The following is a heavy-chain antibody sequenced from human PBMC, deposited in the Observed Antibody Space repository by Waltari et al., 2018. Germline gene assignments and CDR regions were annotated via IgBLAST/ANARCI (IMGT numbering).Heavy chain of an antibody. CDR1: GGAISSHY. Sequence: QVQLQESGPDLVKASEPLSLTCTVSGGAISSHYWSWIRQPPVKGLEWIGCIYYSGSTNTNPSLKSRVTISVDTSKNQFSLKLTSVTAADTAVYYCARYSRGWGGYWGQGTLVTVSS. J-gene: IGHJ4*02. V-gene: IGHV4-59*08. CDR3: ARYSRGWGGY. D-gene: IGHD6-19*01. CDR2: IYYSGST.